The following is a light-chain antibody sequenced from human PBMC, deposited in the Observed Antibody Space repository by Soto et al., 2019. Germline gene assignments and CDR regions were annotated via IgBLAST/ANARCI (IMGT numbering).Light chain of an antibody. J-gene: IGLJ1*01. CDR2: EVS. Sequence: QSALTQPASVSGSPGQSIAISCTGTSSDVGGYNYVSWYQQLPGKAPKLLISEVSNRPSGVSHRFSGSKSGNTASLTISVLQAEDEAVYYCSSYRTGGPFVFGTGTKLTVL. CDR3: SSYRTGGPFV. CDR1: SSDVGGYNY. V-gene: IGLV2-14*01.